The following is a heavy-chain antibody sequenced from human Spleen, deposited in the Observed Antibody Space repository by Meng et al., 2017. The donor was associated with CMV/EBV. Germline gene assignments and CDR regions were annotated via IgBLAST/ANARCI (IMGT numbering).Heavy chain of an antibody. D-gene: IGHD2-15*01. CDR1: GYSFSTYW. V-gene: IGHV5-51*01. J-gene: IGHJ4*02. CDR3: ARPGGYCSGGSCYSGYFDY. CDR2: IYLGDSDT. Sequence: GGSLRLSCKTAGYSFSTYWIGWVRQMPGKGLEWMGIIYLGDSDTRYSPSFQGQVTISADKSISTAYLQWSSLKASDTAMYYCARPGGYCSGGSCYSGYFDYWGQGTLVTVSS.